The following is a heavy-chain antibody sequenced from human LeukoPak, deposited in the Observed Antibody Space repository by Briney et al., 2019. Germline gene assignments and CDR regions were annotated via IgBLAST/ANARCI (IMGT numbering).Heavy chain of an antibody. V-gene: IGHV1-46*01. D-gene: IGHD2-2*01. J-gene: IGHJ4*02. CDR2: INPSGGST. CDR1: GYTFSSYG. Sequence: GASVKVSCKASGYTFSSYGISWVRQAPGQGLEWMGIINPSGGSTSYAQKFQGRVTMTRDTSTSTVYMELSSLRSEDTAVYYCAREWRGSCLDYWGQGTLVTVSS. CDR3: AREWRGSCLDY.